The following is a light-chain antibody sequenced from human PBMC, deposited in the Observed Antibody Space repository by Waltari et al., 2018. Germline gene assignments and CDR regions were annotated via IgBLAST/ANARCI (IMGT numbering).Light chain of an antibody. Sequence: QSALTQPRSVSGSPGQSVTISCTGTRRDVASHDCVSWYQPPPGKAPKLMIYDVSERPSGVPDRFSGSQSGNTASLIISGLQADDEADYYCCSCAGTDTFWVFGGGTKLTVL. CDR1: RRDVASHDC. CDR3: CSCAGTDTFWV. J-gene: IGLJ3*02. CDR2: DVS. V-gene: IGLV2-11*01.